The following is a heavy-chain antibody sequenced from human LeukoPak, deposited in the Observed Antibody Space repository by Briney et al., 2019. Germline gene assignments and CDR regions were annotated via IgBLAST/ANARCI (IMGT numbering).Heavy chain of an antibody. J-gene: IGHJ3*02. CDR1: GYTFTSYG. CDR3: ARSLVVVPAAIWDAFDI. D-gene: IGHD2-2*02. V-gene: IGHV1-18*01. Sequence: ASVKVSFKASGYTFTSYGISWVRQAPGQGLEWMGWISAYNGNTNYAQKFQGRVTLTTDTSTTTAYMELRSLRSDDTAVYYCARSLVVVPAAIWDAFDIWGQGTMVTVSS. CDR2: ISAYNGNT.